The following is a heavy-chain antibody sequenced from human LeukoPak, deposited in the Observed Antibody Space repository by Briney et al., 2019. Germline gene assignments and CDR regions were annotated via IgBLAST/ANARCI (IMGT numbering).Heavy chain of an antibody. CDR3: ARQTYDSSGDNPYYFDY. CDR1: GGSISSSSHF. D-gene: IGHD3-22*01. J-gene: IGHJ4*02. V-gene: IGHV4-39*01. CDR2: IYYGGST. Sequence: SETLSLTCTVSGGSISSSSHFWGWIRQPPGKGLEWIGNIYYGGSTYYNPSLKSRVTMSVDSSKNQFSLKLSSVTAADTAVYYCARQTYDSSGDNPYYFDYWGQGTLVTVSS.